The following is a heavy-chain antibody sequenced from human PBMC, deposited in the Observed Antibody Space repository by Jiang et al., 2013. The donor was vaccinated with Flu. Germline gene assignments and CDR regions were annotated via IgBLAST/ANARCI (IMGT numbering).Heavy chain of an antibody. CDR3: ARPSSVELERRGAFDV. Sequence: VSSGSFSSASYYWAWIRQPPGKGLEWIGNIYYNGRAYYRPSLKSRVTISVDTSTDQFSLKLNSVTAADTAVYYCARPSSVELERRGAFDVWGRGTMVTVSS. J-gene: IGHJ3*01. CDR1: SGSFSSASYY. V-gene: IGHV4-39*01. CDR2: IYYNGRA. D-gene: IGHD1-1*01.